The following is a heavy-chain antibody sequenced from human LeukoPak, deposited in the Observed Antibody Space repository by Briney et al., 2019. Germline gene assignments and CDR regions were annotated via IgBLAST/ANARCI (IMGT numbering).Heavy chain of an antibody. Sequence: GGSLRLSCAASGFTFSAYSMNWVRQAPGKGLEWVSSISSSSSYIYYADSVKGRFTISRDNAKDSLYPQMNSLRAEDTAVFYCARDRDYYDSSGGMNAFDIWGQGTMVTVSS. CDR2: ISSSSSYI. CDR3: ARDRDYYDSSGGMNAFDI. CDR1: GFTFSAYS. V-gene: IGHV3-21*01. D-gene: IGHD3-22*01. J-gene: IGHJ3*02.